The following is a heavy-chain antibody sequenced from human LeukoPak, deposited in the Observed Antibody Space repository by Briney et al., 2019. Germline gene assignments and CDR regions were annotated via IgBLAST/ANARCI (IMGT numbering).Heavy chain of an antibody. CDR1: GGSISRNNYY. CDR2: IYDSGST. D-gene: IGHD3-3*01. CDR3: ARSYDFWSGLYYYGMDV. V-gene: IGHV4-39*01. J-gene: IGHJ6*02. Sequence: RPPETLSLICTVSGGSISRNNYYCGWVRQPPGKGLEWIGSIYDSGSTYYNPSLRSRVTISVDTSKNQFSLKLSSVTAADTAVYYCARSYDFWSGLYYYGMDVWGQETSVTVSS.